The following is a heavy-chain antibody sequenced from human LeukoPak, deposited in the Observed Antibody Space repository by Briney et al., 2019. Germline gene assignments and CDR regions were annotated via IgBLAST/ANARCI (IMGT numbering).Heavy chain of an antibody. CDR2: IYYSGST. CDR1: GGSISSYY. Sequence: SETLSLSCTVSGGSISSYYWSWIRQPSGKGLEWIGYIYYSGSTNYNPSLKSRVTISVDTSKNQFSLKLSSVTAADTAVYYCARENSGWYYFDYWGQGTLVTVSS. V-gene: IGHV4-59*01. D-gene: IGHD6-19*01. CDR3: ARENSGWYYFDY. J-gene: IGHJ4*02.